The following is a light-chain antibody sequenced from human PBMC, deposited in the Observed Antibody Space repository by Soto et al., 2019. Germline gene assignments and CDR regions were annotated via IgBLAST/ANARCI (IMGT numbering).Light chain of an antibody. CDR3: CSYAVSNTVL. Sequence: QSALTQPASVSGSPGQSITISCTGTSSDVGSYNLVSWFQQHPGKAPKLMIYEGSKRPSGVSNRFSGSKSGNTASLTISGLQAEDEADYYFCSYAVSNTVLFGGGTKLTVL. CDR2: EGS. J-gene: IGLJ2*01. V-gene: IGLV2-23*01. CDR1: SSDVGSYNL.